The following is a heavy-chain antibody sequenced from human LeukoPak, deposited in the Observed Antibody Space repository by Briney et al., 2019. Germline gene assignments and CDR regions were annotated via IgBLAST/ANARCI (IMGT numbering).Heavy chain of an antibody. CDR3: ATHIVVAPAAIGWFDP. CDR2: IKQDGSEK. D-gene: IGHD2-2*02. CDR1: GFTFSSYW. J-gene: IGHJ5*02. Sequence: GGSLRLSCAASGFTFSSYWMSWVRQAPGKGLEWVANIKQDGSEKYYVDSVKGRFTISRDNAKNSLYLQMNSLRAEDTAVYYCATHIVVAPAAIGWFDPWGQGTLVTVSS. V-gene: IGHV3-7*01.